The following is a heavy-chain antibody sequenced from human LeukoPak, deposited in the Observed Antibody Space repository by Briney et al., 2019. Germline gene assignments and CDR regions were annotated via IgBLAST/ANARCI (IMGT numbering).Heavy chain of an antibody. V-gene: IGHV3-23*01. CDR3: AKSFYYNSGSWGIFDY. D-gene: IGHD3-10*01. Sequence: GGSLRLSCAASGFTFSSYTMSWVRQAPGKGLEWVSGISGSGGSTYYADSVKGRFTISRDNSKNTLYLQMNSLRAEDTAVYYCAKSFYYNSGSWGIFDYWGQGTLVTVSS. J-gene: IGHJ4*02. CDR2: ISGSGGST. CDR1: GFTFSSYT.